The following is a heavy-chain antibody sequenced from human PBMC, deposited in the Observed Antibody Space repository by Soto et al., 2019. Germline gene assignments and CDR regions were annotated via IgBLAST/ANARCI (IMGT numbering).Heavy chain of an antibody. Sequence: GGSLRLSCAASGFTFSSYGMHWVRQAPGKGLEWVAVIWYDGSNKYYADSVKGRFTISRDNSKNTLYLQMNSLRAEDTAVYYCARESSGYSYGYPTYHFDYWGQGTLVTVSS. D-gene: IGHD5-18*01. J-gene: IGHJ4*02. V-gene: IGHV3-33*01. CDR2: IWYDGSNK. CDR3: ARESSGYSYGYPTYHFDY. CDR1: GFTFSSYG.